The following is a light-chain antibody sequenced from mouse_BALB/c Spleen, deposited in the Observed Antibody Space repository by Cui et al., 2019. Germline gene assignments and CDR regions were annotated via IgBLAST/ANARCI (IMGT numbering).Light chain of an antibody. CDR3: HQGSSYPTWT. CDR1: SSVSY. J-gene: IGKJ1*01. Sequence: QIVLTQSPAIMSASLGEEITLTCSASSSVSYMHWYQQKSGTSPKLLIYSTSNLASGVPSRFSGSGSGTFYSLTISSVEAEDAADYYCHQGSSYPTWTFGGGTKLEIK. CDR2: STS. V-gene: IGKV4-80*01.